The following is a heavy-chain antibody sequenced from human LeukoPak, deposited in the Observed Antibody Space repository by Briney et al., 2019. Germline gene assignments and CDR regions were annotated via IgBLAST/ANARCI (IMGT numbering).Heavy chain of an antibody. D-gene: IGHD4-17*01. CDR3: AGTTVTTIDY. J-gene: IGHJ4*02. Sequence: TSETLSLTCTVSGGSISSSSYYWGWIRQPPGKGLEWIGSIYYSGSTYYNPSLKSRVTISVDTSKNQFSLKLSSVTAADTAVYYCAGTTVTTIDYWGQGTLVTVSS. V-gene: IGHV4-39*07. CDR2: IYYSGST. CDR1: GGSISSSSYY.